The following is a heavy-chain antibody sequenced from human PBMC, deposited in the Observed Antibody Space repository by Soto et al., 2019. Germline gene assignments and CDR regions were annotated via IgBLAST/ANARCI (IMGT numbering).Heavy chain of an antibody. J-gene: IGHJ6*03. Sequence: GGSLRLSCAASGFTFSGKAMYWVRQAPGKGLDWVALIPPDGSLIDYADSVKGRFTVSRDNARNSLYLQMNSLRAEDTVVYYCARDLSWGSNWYYYMDVWGKGTTVTVSS. CDR2: IPPDGSLI. V-gene: IGHV3-30-3*01. D-gene: IGHD7-27*01. CDR3: ARDLSWGSNWYYYMDV. CDR1: GFTFSGKA.